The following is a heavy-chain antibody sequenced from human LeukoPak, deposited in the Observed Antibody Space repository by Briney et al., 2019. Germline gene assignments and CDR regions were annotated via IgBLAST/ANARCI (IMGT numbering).Heavy chain of an antibody. D-gene: IGHD4-17*01. CDR1: GGSISSYY. J-gene: IGHJ6*02. Sequence: LSLTCTVSGGSISSYYWSWIRQPPGKGLEWVAVISYDGSNKYYADSVKGRFTISRDNSKNTLYLQMNSLRAEDAAVYYCARGYGDYSAGYYYYYGMDVWGQGTTVTVSS. CDR3: ARGYGDYSAGYYYYYGMDV. V-gene: IGHV3-30-3*01. CDR2: ISYDGSNK.